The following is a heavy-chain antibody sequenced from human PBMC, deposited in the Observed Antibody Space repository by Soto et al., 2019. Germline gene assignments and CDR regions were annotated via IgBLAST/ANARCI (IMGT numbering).Heavy chain of an antibody. J-gene: IGHJ4*02. CDR3: ARAPYSSTSFFFDF. CDR2: VNPSLGRE. CDR1: GYTVTAYH. V-gene: IGHV1-46*01. D-gene: IGHD6-6*01. Sequence: ASVKDSCKTSGYTVTAYHMHWVLQAPGQGLEGMGIVNPSLGRENYAQKFQDRVAMTWDTSINTFYMELTSLRSDDTAVYYCARAPYSSTSFFFDFWGQGTLVTVSS.